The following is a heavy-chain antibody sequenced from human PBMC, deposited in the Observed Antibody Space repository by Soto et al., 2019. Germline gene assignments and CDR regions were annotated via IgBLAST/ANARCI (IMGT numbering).Heavy chain of an antibody. J-gene: IGHJ4*02. CDR3: AGQITIPDYC. CDR2: INQDGSEK. CDR1: GFTFKNFW. D-gene: IGHD1-20*01. V-gene: IGHV3-7*05. Sequence: EVQVVESGGGLVQPGGSLTLSCAASGFTFKNFWMDWVRQAPGKGLEWVANINQDGSEKNYVGSVKGRFTISRDNAENTLYLQMNSLRVEDTAIYYCAGQITIPDYCWGQGTLDTDSS.